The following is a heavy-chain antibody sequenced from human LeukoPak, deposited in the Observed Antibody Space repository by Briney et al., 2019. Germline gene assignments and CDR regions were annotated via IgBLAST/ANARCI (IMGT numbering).Heavy chain of an antibody. D-gene: IGHD3-22*01. CDR1: GYTFTGYY. Sequence: GASVKVSCKASGYTFTGYYMHWVRQAPGQGLERMGWINPNSGGTNYAQKFQGRVTMTRDTSISTAYMELSRLRSDDTAVYYCALYYYDSSGYYPFDYWGQGTLVTVSS. V-gene: IGHV1-2*02. CDR3: ALYYYDSSGYYPFDY. J-gene: IGHJ4*02. CDR2: INPNSGGT.